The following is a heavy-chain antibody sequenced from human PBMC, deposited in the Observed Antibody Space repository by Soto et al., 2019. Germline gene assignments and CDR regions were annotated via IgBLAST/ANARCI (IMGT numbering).Heavy chain of an antibody. V-gene: IGHV3-11*01. CDR2: ITSSGGNA. CDR1: RVSVKNYY. D-gene: IGHD3-16*01. CDR3: ARGMYTNYVNDFDL. J-gene: IGHJ5*02. Sequence: HCGSLGLCCAACRVSVKNYYVALMRQTPEKGLEWISTITSSGGNAYYAASVKGRATISRDNAHNSVYLQMSGLRAENTALYYCARGMYTNYVNDFDLWGQGPLVTVS.